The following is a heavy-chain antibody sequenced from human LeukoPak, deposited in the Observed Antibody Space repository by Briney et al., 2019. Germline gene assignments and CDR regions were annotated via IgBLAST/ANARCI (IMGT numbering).Heavy chain of an antibody. Sequence: SETLSLTCTVSGGSISSSSHYWGWIRQPPGKGLEWIGSIYYSGSTNYNPSLKSRVTISVDTSKNQFSLKLSSVTAADTAVYYCARRTRITMVRGVIFDYWGQGTLVTVSS. CDR2: IYYSGST. CDR3: ARRTRITMVRGVIFDY. J-gene: IGHJ4*02. V-gene: IGHV4-39*07. D-gene: IGHD3-10*01. CDR1: GGSISSSSHY.